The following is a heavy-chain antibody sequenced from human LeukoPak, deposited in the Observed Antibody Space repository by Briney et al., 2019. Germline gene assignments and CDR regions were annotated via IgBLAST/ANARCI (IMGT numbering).Heavy chain of an antibody. V-gene: IGHV3-11*05. CDR1: GFTFRDYY. Sequence: GGSLRLSCAASGFTFRDYYMSWIRQAPGKGLEWVSYISSRSDYTNYADSVKGRFTISRDNSKNALYVQMNSLRAEDTAIYYCAKESSSGGLDYWGQGTLVTVSS. CDR2: ISSRSDYT. J-gene: IGHJ4*02. D-gene: IGHD6-19*01. CDR3: AKESSSGGLDY.